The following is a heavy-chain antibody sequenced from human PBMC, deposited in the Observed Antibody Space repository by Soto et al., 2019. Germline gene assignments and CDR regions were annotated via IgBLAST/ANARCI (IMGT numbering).Heavy chain of an antibody. J-gene: IGHJ3*01. CDR1: RFTFTNQY. CDR3: TRGYSSVSIYAFDV. Sequence: EVQMVESGGGLVQPGGSLRLSCAASRFTFTNQYIDWVRQAPGKGLEWVGRIGNKANSYTTEYAASVEGRFTISRDDSKNLVSLQMNSLKSEDTAVYHCTRGYSSVSIYAFDVWGHGTMVTVSS. CDR2: IGNKANSYTT. D-gene: IGHD2-21*01. V-gene: IGHV3-72*01.